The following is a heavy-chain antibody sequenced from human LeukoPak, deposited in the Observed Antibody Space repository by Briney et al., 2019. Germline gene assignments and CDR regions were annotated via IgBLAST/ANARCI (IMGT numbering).Heavy chain of an antibody. CDR2: INHSGST. V-gene: IGHV4-34*01. CDR3: ASSGEHTDYYDSSGYDAFDI. J-gene: IGHJ3*02. D-gene: IGHD3-22*01. CDR1: GGSFSGYY. Sequence: SETLSLTCAVYGGSFSGYYWSWIRQPPGKGLEWIGEINHSGSTNYNPSLKSRVTISVDTSKNQFSLKLSSVTAADTAVYHCASSGEHTDYYDSSGYDAFDIWGQGTMVTVSS.